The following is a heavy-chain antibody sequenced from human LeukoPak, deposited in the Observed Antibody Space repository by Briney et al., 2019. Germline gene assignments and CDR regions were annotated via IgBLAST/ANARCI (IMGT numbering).Heavy chain of an antibody. D-gene: IGHD1-7*01. CDR3: AKDREKLELGSFMDV. CDR1: GFTFSSYG. J-gene: IGHJ6*03. Sequence: GGSLRLSCAASGFTFSSYGMHWVRQAPGKGLEWVAFIRYDGSNKYYADSVKGRFTISRDKSKNTLYLQMNSLRAEDTAVYYCAKDREKLELGSFMDVWGKGTTVTVSS. CDR2: IRYDGSNK. V-gene: IGHV3-30*02.